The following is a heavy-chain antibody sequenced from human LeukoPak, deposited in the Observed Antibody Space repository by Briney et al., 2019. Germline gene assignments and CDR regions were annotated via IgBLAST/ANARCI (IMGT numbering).Heavy chain of an antibody. CDR3: AREDHYRRYFAL. J-gene: IGHJ2*01. Sequence: GGSLRLSCVVSGFTFSSYAMSWVRQAPGKGLEWVSGISGSGGSTYYADSVKGRFTISRDNSKNTLYLQMNTLRAEDTAVYFCAREDHYRRYFALWGRGTLVTVSS. V-gene: IGHV3-23*01. D-gene: IGHD3-16*02. CDR2: ISGSGGST. CDR1: GFTFSSYA.